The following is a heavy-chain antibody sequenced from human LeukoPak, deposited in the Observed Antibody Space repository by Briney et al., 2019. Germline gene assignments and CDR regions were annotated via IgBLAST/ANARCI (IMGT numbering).Heavy chain of an antibody. Sequence: SETLSLTCAVYGGSFSGYYWSWIRQPPGKGLEWIGEINHSGSTNYNPSLKSRVTISVDTSKNQFSLKLSPVTAADTAVYYCARGFGYYYGSGIERRLDYWGQGTLVTVSS. CDR3: ARGFGYYYGSGIERRLDY. J-gene: IGHJ4*02. CDR2: INHSGST. CDR1: GGSFSGYY. D-gene: IGHD3-10*01. V-gene: IGHV4-34*01.